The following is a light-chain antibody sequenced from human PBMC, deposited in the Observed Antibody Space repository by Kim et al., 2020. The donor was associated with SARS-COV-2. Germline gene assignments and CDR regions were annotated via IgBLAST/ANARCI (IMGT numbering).Light chain of an antibody. CDR3: QQRTNWPPFT. CDR2: HAS. Sequence: LSPGESATLAGRASQSVTTSLAWYHQKPGQAPRLIIYHASNRATGVPVRFSGSGSGSEFTLTISSLEPEDFAVYYCQQRTNWPPFTFGQGTKLEI. CDR1: QSVTTS. V-gene: IGKV3-11*01. J-gene: IGKJ2*01.